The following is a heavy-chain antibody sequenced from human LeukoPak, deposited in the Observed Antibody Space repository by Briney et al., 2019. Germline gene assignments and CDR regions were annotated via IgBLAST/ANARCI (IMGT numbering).Heavy chain of an antibody. V-gene: IGHV3-11*01. CDR3: ARDSVVPAAMGRAYYYYYYGMDV. CDR1: GLTFSDYY. Sequence: PGGSLRLSCAASGLTFSDYYMSWIRQAPGKGLEWVSYISSSGSTIYYADSVKGRFTISRDNAKNSLYLQMNSLRAEDTAVYYCARDSVVPAAMGRAYYYYYYGMDVWGQGTTVTVSS. CDR2: ISSSGSTI. D-gene: IGHD2-2*01. J-gene: IGHJ6*02.